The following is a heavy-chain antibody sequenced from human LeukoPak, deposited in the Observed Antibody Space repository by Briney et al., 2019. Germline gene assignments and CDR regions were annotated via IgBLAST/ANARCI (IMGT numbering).Heavy chain of an antibody. V-gene: IGHV3-74*03. CDR1: GFTLRNYW. D-gene: IGHD3-22*01. CDR3: AASYYYDSTRYYSPGY. J-gene: IGHJ4*02. Sequence: GGSLRLSCAASGFTLRNYWMHWVRQAPGKGLVWVSRGEGNGSTSTYADSVKGRFTISRDTAKNTLYLQMNSLRAEDTAVYYCAASYYYDSTRYYSPGYWGQGTLVTVSA. CDR2: GEGNGSTS.